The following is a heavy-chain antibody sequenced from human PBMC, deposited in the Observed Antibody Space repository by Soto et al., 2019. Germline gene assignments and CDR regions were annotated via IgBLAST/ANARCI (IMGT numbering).Heavy chain of an antibody. CDR2: ITGNGDTT. V-gene: IGHV3-23*01. D-gene: IGHD3-22*01. Sequence: EVQVLQSGGGLVPPGGSLRLSCAGCGYTFMNAGMSWVRQAPGQGLEWVSAITGNGDTTYYADSVKGRFTISRDNSKSTLYLQMNSLRAEDTAVYYCAKIDGYFDYWGQATVVTVSS. J-gene: IGHJ4*02. CDR3: AKIDGYFDY. CDR1: GYTFMNAG.